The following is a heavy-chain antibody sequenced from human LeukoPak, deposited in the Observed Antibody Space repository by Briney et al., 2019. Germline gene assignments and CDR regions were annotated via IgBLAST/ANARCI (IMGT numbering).Heavy chain of an antibody. J-gene: IGHJ4*02. D-gene: IGHD2-2*01. CDR3: ARSEKSSTSFLGY. Sequence: GASVKVSCKASGYTFTGYYMHWVRQAPGQGLEWMGWINPNSGGTNYAQKFQGRVTMTRDTSISTAYMELRSLRSDDTAVYYCARSEKSSTSFLGYWGQGTLVTVSS. CDR1: GYTFTGYY. CDR2: INPNSGGT. V-gene: IGHV1-2*02.